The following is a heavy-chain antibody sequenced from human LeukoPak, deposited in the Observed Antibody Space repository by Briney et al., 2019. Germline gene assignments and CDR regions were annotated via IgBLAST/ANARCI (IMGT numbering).Heavy chain of an antibody. D-gene: IGHD6-19*01. CDR1: GLTFTNAW. Sequence: PGGSLRLSCAASGLTFTNAWMSWVRQAPGKGLEWVGRIKSKTDGVTTDYAAPVKGRFTISRYDSKNTLYLQMNSLKIEDTAVYYCTTDSKDLIAEAGKWDFYYYMDVWGKGTTVIVSS. V-gene: IGHV3-15*01. J-gene: IGHJ6*03. CDR2: IKSKTDGVTT. CDR3: TTDSKDLIAEAGKWDFYYYMDV.